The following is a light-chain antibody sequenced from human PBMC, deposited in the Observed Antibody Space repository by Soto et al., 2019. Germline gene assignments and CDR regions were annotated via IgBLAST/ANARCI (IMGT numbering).Light chain of an antibody. Sequence: EIVLTQSPATLSLSPGERAPLSCRASQSVSSYLAWYQQKPGQAPRLLIYDASNRATGIPARFSGSGSGTDFTLTISRLEPEDFAVYYCQQYGTSPPITFGQGTRLEIK. V-gene: IGKV3-11*01. J-gene: IGKJ5*01. CDR3: QQYGTSPPIT. CDR2: DAS. CDR1: QSVSSY.